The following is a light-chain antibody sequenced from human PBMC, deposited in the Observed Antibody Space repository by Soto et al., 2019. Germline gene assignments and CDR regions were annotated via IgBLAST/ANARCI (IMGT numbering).Light chain of an antibody. Sequence: EIVLTQSPATLSLSPGERATLSCRASQSVTRDLAWYQQKPGQAPSLLIYDASNRATGIPARFSGSGSGTDFTITISSLEPEDFAVYYCQQRSNWPLTFGGGTKVEIK. V-gene: IGKV3-11*01. CDR1: QSVTRD. J-gene: IGKJ4*01. CDR3: QQRSNWPLT. CDR2: DAS.